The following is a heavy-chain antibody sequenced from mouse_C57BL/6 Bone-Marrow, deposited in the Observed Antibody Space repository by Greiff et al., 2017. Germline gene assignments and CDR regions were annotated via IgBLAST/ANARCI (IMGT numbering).Heavy chain of an antibody. V-gene: IGHV5-2*01. CDR3: ASLVLYAMDY. J-gene: IGHJ4*01. CDR1: EYEFPSHD. CDR2: INSDGGST. Sequence: EVKLMESGGGLVQPGESLKLSCESNEYEFPSHDMSWVRKTPETRLELVAAINSDGGSTYYPDTMEIRFIISRDNTKKTLYLQMSSLRSDDTALYYCASLVLYAMDYWGQGTSVTVSS.